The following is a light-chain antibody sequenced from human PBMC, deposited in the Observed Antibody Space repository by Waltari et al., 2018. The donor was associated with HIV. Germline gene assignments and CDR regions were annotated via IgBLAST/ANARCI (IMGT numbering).Light chain of an antibody. V-gene: IGKV4-1*01. CDR2: GAS. CDR1: KSISYSSKSKHY. J-gene: IGKJ1*01. CDR3: QKYYNVPPT. Sequence: DIVMTQSPDSLALSLGERATINCLSIKSISYSSKSKHYLTWYQNKPGQSPSLLSYGASTRAYGAPDRFSGSVSETDFALFFSRLQSEDVATYFCQKYYNVPPTFGQGTKVEIK.